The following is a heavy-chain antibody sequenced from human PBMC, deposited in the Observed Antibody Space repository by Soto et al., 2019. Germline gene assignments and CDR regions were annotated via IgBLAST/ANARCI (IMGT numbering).Heavy chain of an antibody. J-gene: IGHJ3*01. D-gene: IGHD6-19*01. CDR2: VNHNGRN. CDR1: GGSFSGYF. CDR3: ARGGSSDWQVAFDF. V-gene: IGHV4-34*01. Sequence: SETLSLSCAVYGGSFSGYFWNWIRQTPGKGLEWIGKVNHNGRNNYNPSLKSRVTISLDMSKNQISLKLTSVTAADTAVYYCARGGSSDWQVAFDFWGQGTMVTVSS.